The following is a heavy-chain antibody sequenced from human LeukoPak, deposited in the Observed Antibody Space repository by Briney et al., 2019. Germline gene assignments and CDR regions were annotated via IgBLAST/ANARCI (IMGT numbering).Heavy chain of an antibody. D-gene: IGHD2-2*01. Sequence: SGGSLRVSCAASGFTFSSYWMIWVRQAPGKGLEWVANIKQDGSEKYYVDSVKGRFTISRDSAKNSLYLQMNSLRAEDTAVYYCARGSCSTTSCLEVYWGQGTLVTVSS. V-gene: IGHV3-7*01. J-gene: IGHJ4*02. CDR3: ARGSCSTTSCLEVY. CDR1: GFTFSSYW. CDR2: IKQDGSEK.